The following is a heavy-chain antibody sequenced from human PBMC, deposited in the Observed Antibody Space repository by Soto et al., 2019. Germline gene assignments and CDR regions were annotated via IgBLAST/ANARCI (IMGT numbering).Heavy chain of an antibody. V-gene: IGHV4-59*08. CDR1: GGSISSYY. J-gene: IGHJ4*02. D-gene: IGHD3-10*01. Sequence: SETLSLTCTVSGGSISSYYWSWIRQPPGKGLEWIGYIYYSGSTNYNPSLKSRVTISVDTSKNQFSLKLSSVTAADTAVYYCASKSGSGPLYYFDYWGQGTLVTVSS. CDR2: IYYSGST. CDR3: ASKSGSGPLYYFDY.